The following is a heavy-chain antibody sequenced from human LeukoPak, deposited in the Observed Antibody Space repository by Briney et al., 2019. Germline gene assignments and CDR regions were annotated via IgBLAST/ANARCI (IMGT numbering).Heavy chain of an antibody. Sequence: GGSLRLSCAASGFTFSSYWMSWVRQAPGPGLERVANIKQDGSEKYYVDSVKGRFTISRDNAKNSLYLQMNSLRAEDTAVYYCARDSSNWDFDYWGQGTLVTVSS. V-gene: IGHV3-7*01. CDR2: IKQDGSEK. D-gene: IGHD7-27*01. CDR3: ARDSSNWDFDY. J-gene: IGHJ4*02. CDR1: GFTFSSYW.